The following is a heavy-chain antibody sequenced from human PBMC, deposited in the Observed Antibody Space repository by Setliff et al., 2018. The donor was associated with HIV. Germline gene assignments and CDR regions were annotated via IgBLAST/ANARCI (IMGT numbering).Heavy chain of an antibody. V-gene: IGHV4-39*01. CDR2: IYYSGST. Sequence: SSETLSLTCIVSGGSISSSSSYWGWIRQPPGKGLEWIGNIYYSGSTYYNPSLKSRVTISVDTSKNQFSLRLSSVTAADTAVYYCARTRGYTYGYIDSWGQGTLVTVSS. CDR3: ARTRGYTYGYIDS. CDR1: GGSISSSSSY. D-gene: IGHD5-18*01. J-gene: IGHJ4*02.